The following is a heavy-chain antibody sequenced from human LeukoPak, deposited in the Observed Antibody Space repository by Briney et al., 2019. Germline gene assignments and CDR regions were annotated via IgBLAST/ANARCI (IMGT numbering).Heavy chain of an antibody. CDR1: GFTFTSQG. CDR2: ITGSGDNT. V-gene: IGHV3-23*01. CDR3: AKMQGYFDL. Sequence: PGGSLRLSCAASGFTFTSQGMAWVRQAPAKGLEWVSAITGSGDNTYYADSVKGRFTIPRNNSKNTLYLQMNSLSAEDTAVYYCAKMQGYFDLWGRGTLVTVSS. J-gene: IGHJ2*01.